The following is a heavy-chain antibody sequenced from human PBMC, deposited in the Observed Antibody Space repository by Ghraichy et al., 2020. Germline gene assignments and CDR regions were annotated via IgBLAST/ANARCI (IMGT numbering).Heavy chain of an antibody. CDR1: GFSLSTRGVG. D-gene: IGHD3-22*01. CDR2: IYWNDDK. J-gene: IGHJ4*02. CDR3: AHNFYDKRTFDF. V-gene: IGHV2-5*01. Sequence: SGPTLVKPTQTLTLTCTFSGFSLSTRGVGVGWIRQPPGKALEWLTLIYWNDDKRYSPSLKSKVTITKDTSKNQVVLTMTNIDPVDTATYFCAHNFYDKRTFDFWGQGTLVTVSS.